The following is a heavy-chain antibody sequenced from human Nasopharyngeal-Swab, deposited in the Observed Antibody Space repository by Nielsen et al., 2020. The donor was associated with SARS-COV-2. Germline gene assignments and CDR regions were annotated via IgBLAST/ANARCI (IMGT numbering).Heavy chain of an antibody. CDR3: ASDYIPVATIWKYFDY. CDR2: ISSSSSYI. CDR1: GFTFSSYA. D-gene: IGHD5-12*01. V-gene: IGHV3-21*01. Sequence: EGSLRLSCAASGFTFSSYAMHWVRQAPGKGLEWVSSISSSSSYIYYADSVKGRFTISRDNAKNSLYLQMNSLIADDTAVYYCASDYIPVATIWKYFDYWGQGTLVTVSS. J-gene: IGHJ4*02.